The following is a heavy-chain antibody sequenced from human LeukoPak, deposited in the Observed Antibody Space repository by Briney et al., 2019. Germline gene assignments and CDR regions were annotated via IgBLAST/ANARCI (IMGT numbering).Heavy chain of an antibody. CDR3: AGDTNWFDP. CDR2: ISYDGSNK. Sequence: PGGSLRLSCAASGFTFSSYAMHWVRQAPGKGLEWVAVISYDGSNKYYADSVKGRFTISRDNSKNTLYLQMNSLRAEDTAVYYCAGDTNWFDPWGQGTLVTVSS. CDR1: GFTFSSYA. J-gene: IGHJ5*02. V-gene: IGHV3-30-3*01.